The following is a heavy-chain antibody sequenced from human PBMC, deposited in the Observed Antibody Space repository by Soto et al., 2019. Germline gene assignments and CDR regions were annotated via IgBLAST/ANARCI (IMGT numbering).Heavy chain of an antibody. CDR2: IIPIFGTA. Sequence: QVQLVQSGAEVKKPGSSVKVSCKASGGTFSSYAISWVRQAPGQGLEWMGGIIPIFGTANYAQKFQGRVTITAAESTSTAYMELRSLRSEITAVDYCAGVSGYSSSWYVWYFALWGRGTLVTLSS. CDR1: GGTFSSYA. D-gene: IGHD6-13*01. CDR3: AGVSGYSSSWYVWYFAL. V-gene: IGHV1-69*01. J-gene: IGHJ2*01.